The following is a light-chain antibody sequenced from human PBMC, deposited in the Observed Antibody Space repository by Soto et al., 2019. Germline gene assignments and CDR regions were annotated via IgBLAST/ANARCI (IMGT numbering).Light chain of an antibody. CDR2: EVS. V-gene: IGLV2-14*01. Sequence: QSALTQPASVSGSPGQSITISCSGTSSDVGDYNYVSWYQQHPGKAPKLMIYEVSNRPSGVSNRFSGSKSGNTASLTISGRQVEDEADYYCCSYTSINTYVFATGTKVTVL. CDR3: CSYTSINTYV. CDR1: SSDVGDYNY. J-gene: IGLJ1*01.